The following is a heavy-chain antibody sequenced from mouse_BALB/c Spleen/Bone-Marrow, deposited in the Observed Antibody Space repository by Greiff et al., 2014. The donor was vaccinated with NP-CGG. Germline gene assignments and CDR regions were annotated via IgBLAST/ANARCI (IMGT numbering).Heavy chain of an antibody. CDR2: IWAGGST. CDR3: ARVYLWYFDV. V-gene: IGHV2-9*02. D-gene: IGHD2-3*01. J-gene: IGHJ1*01. Sequence: VKLMESGPGLVAPSQSLSITCTVSGFSLTSYGVHWVRQPPGKGLEWLGVIWAGGSTNYNSALMSGLSISKDNSKSQVFLKMNSLQTDDTAMYYCARVYLWYFDVWGAGTTVTVSS. CDR1: GFSLTSYG.